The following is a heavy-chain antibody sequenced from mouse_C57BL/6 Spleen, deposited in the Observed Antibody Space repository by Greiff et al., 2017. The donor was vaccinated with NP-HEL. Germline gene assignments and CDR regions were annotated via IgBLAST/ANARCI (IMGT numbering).Heavy chain of an antibody. CDR2: IDPSDSYT. D-gene: IGHD2-4*01. Sequence: VQLQQPGAELVMPGASVKLSCKASGYTFTSYWMHWVKQRPGQGLEWIGEIDPSDSYTNYNQKFKGKSTLTVDKSSSTAYMQLSSLTSEDSAVYYCARGDYDVFDYWGQGTTLTVSS. V-gene: IGHV1-69*01. J-gene: IGHJ2*01. CDR1: GYTFTSYW. CDR3: ARGDYDVFDY.